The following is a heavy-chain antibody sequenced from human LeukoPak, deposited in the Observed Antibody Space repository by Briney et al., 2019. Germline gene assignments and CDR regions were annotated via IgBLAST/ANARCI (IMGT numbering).Heavy chain of an antibody. CDR3: ARDWNNWFDP. J-gene: IGHJ5*02. V-gene: IGHV4-30-2*01. D-gene: IGHD1-1*01. Sequence: SQTLSLTCTVSGGSISSGGYYWSWIRQPPGKGLEWIRYIYHSGSTYYNPSLKSRVTISVDRSKNQFSLKLSSVTAADTAVYYCARDWNNWFDPWGQGTLVTVSS. CDR2: IYHSGST. CDR1: GGSISSGGYY.